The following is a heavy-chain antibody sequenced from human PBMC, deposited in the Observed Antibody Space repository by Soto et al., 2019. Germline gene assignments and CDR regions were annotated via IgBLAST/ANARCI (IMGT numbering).Heavy chain of an antibody. Sequence: SVKVFCKSSGGTFSSYAISWVRQAPGQGLEWMGGIIPIFGTADYAQKSQGRVTITADESTSTAYMELSSLRSEDTAAYYCASSSHDDSSGYYYVRKDYWGQGTLVTVSS. J-gene: IGHJ4*02. CDR1: GGTFSSYA. D-gene: IGHD3-22*01. V-gene: IGHV1-69*13. CDR3: ASSSHDDSSGYYYVRKDY. CDR2: IIPIFGTA.